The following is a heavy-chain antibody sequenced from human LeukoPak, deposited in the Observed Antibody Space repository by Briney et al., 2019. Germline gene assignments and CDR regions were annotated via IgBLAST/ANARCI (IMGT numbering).Heavy chain of an antibody. D-gene: IGHD2-2*01. CDR2: INPNSGGT. Sequence: ASVKVSCKASGYTLTDYYMHWVRQAPGQGLEWMGWINPNSGGTNYAQKFQGWVTMTRDTSISTAYMELSRLRSDDTAVYYCGRDLIKKVPAANEGGRNYYYYYGMDVWGQGTTVTVSS. CDR3: GRDLIKKVPAANEGGRNYYYYYGMDV. V-gene: IGHV1-2*04. CDR1: GYTLTDYY. J-gene: IGHJ6*02.